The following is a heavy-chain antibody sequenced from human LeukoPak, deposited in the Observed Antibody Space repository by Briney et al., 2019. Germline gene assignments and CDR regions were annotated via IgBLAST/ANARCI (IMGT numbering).Heavy chain of an antibody. V-gene: IGHV1-2*06. CDR3: ATLGEDNTDTPFNY. CDR2: INPTTSGT. J-gene: IGHJ4*02. D-gene: IGHD3-16*01. Sequence: GASVKVSCKTSGYTFIDYYIHWIRQAPGQGLEWMGRINPTTSGTDFAQKFQGKVSMTRDTSISTAYMELSRLGSDDTAVYYCATLGEDNTDTPFNYWGQGTLVTVSS. CDR1: GYTFIDYY.